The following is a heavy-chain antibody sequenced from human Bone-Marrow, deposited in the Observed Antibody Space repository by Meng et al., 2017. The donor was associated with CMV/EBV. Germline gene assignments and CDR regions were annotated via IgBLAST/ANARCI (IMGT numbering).Heavy chain of an antibody. CDR2: IYYSGST. J-gene: IGHJ5*02. V-gene: IGHV4-61*01. CDR3: ARCRRGSSSWGHSLGYNWIDP. CDR1: GGSVSSGSYY. D-gene: IGHD6-13*01. Sequence: SETLSLTCTVSGGSVSSGSYYWSWIRQPPRMGLEWIGYIYYSGSTNYNPSLKSRVTISVDTPTNQFSLKLSSVTAADTAVYYFARCRRGSSSWGHSLGYNWIDPWGQGTLVTVSS.